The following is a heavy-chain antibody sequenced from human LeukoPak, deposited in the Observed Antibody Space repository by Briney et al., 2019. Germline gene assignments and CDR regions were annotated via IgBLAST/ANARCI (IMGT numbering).Heavy chain of an antibody. Sequence: PGGSLRLSCAASGFTFSSYEMNWVRQAPGKGLEWVSYISSSGSTIYYADSVKGRFIISRDNAKNSLYLQMNSLRAEDTAVYYCARGRPSSGWYYFDYWGQGTLVTVSS. CDR3: ARGRPSSGWYYFDY. J-gene: IGHJ4*02. V-gene: IGHV3-48*03. CDR2: ISSSGSTI. CDR1: GFTFSSYE. D-gene: IGHD6-19*01.